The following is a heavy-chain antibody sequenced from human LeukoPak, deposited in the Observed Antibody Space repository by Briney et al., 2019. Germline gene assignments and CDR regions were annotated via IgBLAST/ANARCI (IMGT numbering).Heavy chain of an antibody. CDR1: GYIITGYY. CDR2: IIPIFGTA. Sequence: ASVKVSCKASGYIITGYYMHWVRQAPGQGLEWMGGIIPIFGTANYAQKFQGRVTITADKSTSTAYMELSSLRSEDTAVYYCARDQNGVSPFDYWGQGTLVTVSS. D-gene: IGHD4-17*01. CDR3: ARDQNGVSPFDY. V-gene: IGHV1-69*06. J-gene: IGHJ4*02.